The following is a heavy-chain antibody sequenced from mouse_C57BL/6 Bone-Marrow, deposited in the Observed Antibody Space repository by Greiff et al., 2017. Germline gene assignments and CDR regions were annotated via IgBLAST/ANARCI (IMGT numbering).Heavy chain of an antibody. J-gene: IGHJ3*01. CDR1: GYTFTDYY. V-gene: IGHV1-26*01. CDR2: INPNNGGT. D-gene: IGHD2-5*01. CDR3: ASGIVTTPFAY. Sequence: EVQLQQSGPELVKPGASVKISCKASGYTFTDYYMNWVKQSHGKSLEWIGDINPNNGGTSYNQKFKGKATLTVDKSSSTAYMELRSLTSEDSAVYYCASGIVTTPFAYWGQGTLVTVSA.